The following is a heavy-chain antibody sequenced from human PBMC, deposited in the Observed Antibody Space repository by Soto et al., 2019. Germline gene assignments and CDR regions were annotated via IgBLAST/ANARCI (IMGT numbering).Heavy chain of an antibody. J-gene: IGHJ4*02. Sequence: SETLSLTCTVSGGSISSYYWSWIRQPPGKGLEWIGYIYYSGSTNYNPSRKSRVTISVDTSKNQFSLKLSSVTAADTAVYYCARGTLVYFWSGPSGYCDYWGKGNLVTVS. CDR1: GGSISSYY. CDR2: IYYSGST. D-gene: IGHD3-3*01. V-gene: IGHV4-59*01. CDR3: ARGTLVYFWSGPSGYCDY.